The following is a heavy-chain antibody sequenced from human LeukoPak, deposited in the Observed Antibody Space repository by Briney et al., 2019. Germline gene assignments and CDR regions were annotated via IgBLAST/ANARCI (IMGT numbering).Heavy chain of an antibody. V-gene: IGHV1-8*01. CDR1: GYTFTSYD. D-gene: IGHD3-9*01. J-gene: IGHJ6*02. Sequence: VASVKVSCKASGYTFTSYDINWVRQATGQGLEWMGWMNPNSGNTGYAQKFQGRVTMTRNTSISTAYMELSSPRSEDTAVYYCARLKMNYDILTGHRGPYYYYGMDVWGQGTTVTVSS. CDR2: MNPNSGNT. CDR3: ARLKMNYDILTGHRGPYYYYGMDV.